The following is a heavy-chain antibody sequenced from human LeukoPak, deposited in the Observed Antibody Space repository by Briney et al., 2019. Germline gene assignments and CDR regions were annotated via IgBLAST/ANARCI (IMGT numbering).Heavy chain of an antibody. CDR1: GFTFSSYG. D-gene: IGHD1-26*01. V-gene: IGHV3-30*02. J-gene: IGHJ5*02. CDR2: IRYDGSNK. CDR3: APKGSGSYSGWFDP. Sequence: GGSLRLSCAASGFTFSSYGMHWVRQAPGKGLEWVAFIRYDGSNKYYADSVKGRFTISRDNSKNTLYLQMNSLRAEDTAVYYCAPKGSGSYSGWFDPWGQGTLVTVSS.